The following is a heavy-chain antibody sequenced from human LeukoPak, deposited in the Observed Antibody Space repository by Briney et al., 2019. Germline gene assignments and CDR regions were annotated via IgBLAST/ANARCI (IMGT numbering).Heavy chain of an antibody. CDR3: ARGGQDWDQGFDY. CDR2: IYYSGST. D-gene: IGHD3-9*01. Sequence: SQTLSLTCTVSGGSISSGGYYWSWIRQHPGKGLEWIGYIYYSGSTYYNPSLKSRVTISVDTSKNQFSLKLSSVTAADTAVYYCARGGQDWDQGFDYWGQGTLVTVSS. V-gene: IGHV4-31*03. CDR1: GGSISSGGYY. J-gene: IGHJ4*02.